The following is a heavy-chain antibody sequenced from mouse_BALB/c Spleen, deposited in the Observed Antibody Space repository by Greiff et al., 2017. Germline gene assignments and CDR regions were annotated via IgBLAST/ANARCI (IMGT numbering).Heavy chain of an antibody. J-gene: IGHJ2*01. Sequence: EVKVEESGGGLVKLGGSLKLSCAASGFTFSSYYMSWVRQTPEKRLELVAAINSNGGSTYYPDTVKGRFTISRDNAKNTLYLQMSSLKSEDTALYYCARQIHYYGSYYFDYWGQGTTLTVSS. CDR2: INSNGGST. CDR1: GFTFSSYY. V-gene: IGHV5-6-2*01. CDR3: ARQIHYYGSYYFDY. D-gene: IGHD1-2*01.